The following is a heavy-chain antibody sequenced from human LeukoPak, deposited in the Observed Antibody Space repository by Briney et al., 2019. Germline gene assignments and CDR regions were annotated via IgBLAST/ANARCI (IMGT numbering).Heavy chain of an antibody. Sequence: GRSLRLSCAASGFXFNSYAIHWVRQAPGKGLEWVAVISYDGSNKYYADSVKGRFTISRDNSKNTLYLQMNSLRAEDTAVYYCASPDGQYYDILTGYPGYWGQGTVVTVSS. CDR3: ASPDGQYYDILTGYPGY. D-gene: IGHD3-9*01. V-gene: IGHV3-30-3*01. J-gene: IGHJ4*02. CDR2: ISYDGSNK. CDR1: GFXFNSYA.